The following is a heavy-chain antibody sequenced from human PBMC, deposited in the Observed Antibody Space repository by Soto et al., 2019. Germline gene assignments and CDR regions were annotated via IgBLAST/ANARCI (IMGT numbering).Heavy chain of an antibody. CDR1: GYTFTSYA. J-gene: IGHJ6*02. Sequence: ASVKVSCKASGYTFTSYAMHWLRQAPGQRLEWMGWINAGNGNTKYSQKFQGRVTITRDTSASTAYMELSSLRSEDTAVYYCAREDLIVVVIPRGMDVWGQGTTVTVSS. CDR2: INAGNGNT. D-gene: IGHD3-22*01. V-gene: IGHV1-3*01. CDR3: AREDLIVVVIPRGMDV.